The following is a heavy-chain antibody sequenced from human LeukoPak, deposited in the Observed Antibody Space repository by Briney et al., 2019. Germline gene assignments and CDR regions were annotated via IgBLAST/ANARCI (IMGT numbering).Heavy chain of an antibody. CDR2: FYSDGTS. V-gene: IGHV3-53*01. Sequence: GGSLRLSCAASGFTVSSKYMTWVRQAPGKGLEWLSIFYSDGTSYYADSVKGRFTLSRDNSRNTLYLQMNSLRPEDTAVYYCATPRGVWGVSLDHWGQGTLVTVSS. CDR3: ATPRGVWGVSLDH. CDR1: GFTVSSKY. J-gene: IGHJ4*02. D-gene: IGHD3-10*01.